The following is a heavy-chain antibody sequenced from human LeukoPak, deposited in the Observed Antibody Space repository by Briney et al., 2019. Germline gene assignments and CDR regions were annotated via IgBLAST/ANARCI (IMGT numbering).Heavy chain of an antibody. CDR3: AREGQADRDFDY. J-gene: IGHJ4*02. D-gene: IGHD1-14*01. CDR2: IYYSGST. Sequence: SETLSLTCTVSGGSISSSSYYWGWIRQPPGKGLEWIGSIYYSGSTYYNPSLKSRVTISVDTSKNQFSLKLSSVTAADTAVYYCAREGQADRDFDYWGQGTLVTVSS. CDR1: GGSISSSSYY. V-gene: IGHV4-39*07.